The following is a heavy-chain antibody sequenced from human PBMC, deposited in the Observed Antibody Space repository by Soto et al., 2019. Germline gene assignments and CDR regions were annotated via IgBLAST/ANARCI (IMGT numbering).Heavy chain of an antibody. V-gene: IGHV5-51*01. CDR2: IYPDDSDT. Sequence: GESLKISCQDSGYRFTSYWIAWVRQMPGKGLEWMGVIYPDDSDTRYSPSFQGQVTISGINWKSDIGYADSVKGRFTISRDNAENSLYLQMNSLRAEDTALYYCAISQDRGGRTTFIYWGQGTQVTVSS. J-gene: IGHJ4*02. CDR1: GYRFTSYW. CDR3: ENSLYLQMNSLRAEDTALYYCAISQDRGGRTTFIY. D-gene: IGHD2-2*01.